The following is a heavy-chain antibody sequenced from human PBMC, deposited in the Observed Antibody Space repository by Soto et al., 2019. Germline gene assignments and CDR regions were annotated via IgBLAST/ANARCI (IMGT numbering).Heavy chain of an antibody. D-gene: IGHD5-12*01. CDR1: GYTFTSYG. CDR2: ISAYNGNT. V-gene: IGHV1-18*01. J-gene: IGHJ4*02. CDR3: ERGNTVEIGNY. Sequence: QVQLVQSGAEVKKPGASVKVSCKASGYTFTSYGISWVRQATGQGLEWMGWISAYNGNTIYAQKLQGRVTMTTDTAMSTAYIKLRSLRPGDRVVYYCERGNTVEIGNYLGQGTLVTVSP.